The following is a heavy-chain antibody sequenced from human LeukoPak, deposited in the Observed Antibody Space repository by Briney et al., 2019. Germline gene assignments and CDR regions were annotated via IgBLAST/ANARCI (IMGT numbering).Heavy chain of an antibody. CDR3: TRGKYSGFDI. CDR2: TYLRSKWYN. D-gene: IGHD2-21*01. CDR1: GDSVVTNNVA. V-gene: IGHV6-1*01. J-gene: IGHJ3*02. Sequence: SQGLSLTLAISGDSVVTNNVAWNWIRQSPSRGLEWLGRTYLRSKWYNEYAVSVKSRITINPDTSRNHFSLQLNSVIPEDTAVYYCTRGKYSGFDIWGQGTMVTVSS.